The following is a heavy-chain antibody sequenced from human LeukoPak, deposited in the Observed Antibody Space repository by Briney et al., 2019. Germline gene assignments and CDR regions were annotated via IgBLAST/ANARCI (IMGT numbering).Heavy chain of an antibody. D-gene: IGHD3-22*01. V-gene: IGHV3-30*04. CDR1: GFTFSSYA. J-gene: IGHJ4*02. Sequence: GGSLRLSCAASGFTFSSYAMHWVRQAPGKGLEWVVVVSYDGSNKKYADSVKGRFTISRDNSKSMLYLQMNSLRAEDTAVYYCAKDPTHYRVWDYYETIGLSYWGQGTLVTVSS. CDR3: AKDPTHYRVWDYYETIGLSY. CDR2: VSYDGSNK.